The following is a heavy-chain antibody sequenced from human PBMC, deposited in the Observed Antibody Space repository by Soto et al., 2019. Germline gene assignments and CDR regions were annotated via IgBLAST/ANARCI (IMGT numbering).Heavy chain of an antibody. CDR1: GFNFGNAW. Sequence: GGSHRLSSTASGFNFGNAWMNWVRQAPGKGLEWVGRIKSKTDGGTADYAAPVKGRFTISRDDAKNTLYLQMNSLKTEDTAVYYCTTDGFQVGYGMDVWGQGTTVTVSS. CDR3: TTDGFQVGYGMDV. CDR2: IKSKTDGGTA. V-gene: IGHV3-15*07. J-gene: IGHJ6*02. D-gene: IGHD2-2*01.